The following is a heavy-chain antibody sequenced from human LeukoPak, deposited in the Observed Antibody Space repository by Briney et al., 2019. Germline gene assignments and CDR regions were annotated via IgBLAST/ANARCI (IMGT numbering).Heavy chain of an antibody. D-gene: IGHD3-9*01. CDR1: GGSISSGDYY. J-gene: IGHJ4*02. CDR3: AKLLTGWYSFDY. Sequence: SQTLSLTCTVSGGSISSGDYYWSWIRQPPGKGLEWIGYIYYSGSTYYNPSLRSRVTMSVDTSKNQFSLKLSSVIVADTAMYYCAKLLTGWYSFDYWGQGTLVTVSS. CDR2: IYYSGST. V-gene: IGHV4-30-4*01.